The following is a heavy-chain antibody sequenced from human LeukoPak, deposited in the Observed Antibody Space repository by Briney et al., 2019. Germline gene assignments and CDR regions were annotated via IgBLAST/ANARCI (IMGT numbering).Heavy chain of an antibody. CDR3: ASDNSRTRGTFDI. V-gene: IGHV3-21*01. J-gene: IGHJ3*02. Sequence: GGSLRLSCAASGFTFSSYTMNWVRQAPGKGLEWVSSISSSSYIYYADSVKGRFTISRDNAKNSLYLQMNSLRAEDTAVYYCASDNSRTRGTFDIWGQGTMVTVSS. CDR2: ISSSSYI. D-gene: IGHD6-13*01. CDR1: GFTFSSYT.